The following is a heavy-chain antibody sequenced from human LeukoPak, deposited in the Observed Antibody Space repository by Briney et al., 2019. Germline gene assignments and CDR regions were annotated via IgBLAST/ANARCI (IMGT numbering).Heavy chain of an antibody. V-gene: IGHV1-2*02. J-gene: IGHJ4*02. Sequence: ASVKVSCKASGYNFTGYYMHWVRQAPGQGLEWMGWINPNSGGTNYAQKFQGRVTMTRDTSISTAYMELSRLRSDDTAVYYCARAGHYYYDSSGYYYWGQGTLVTVSS. D-gene: IGHD3-22*01. CDR3: ARAGHYYYDSSGYYY. CDR2: INPNSGGT. CDR1: GYNFTGYY.